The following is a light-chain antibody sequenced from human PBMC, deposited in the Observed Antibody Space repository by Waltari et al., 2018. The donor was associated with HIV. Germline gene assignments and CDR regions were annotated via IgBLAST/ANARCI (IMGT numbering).Light chain of an antibody. J-gene: IGKJ2*03. CDR2: GAS. Sequence: IVLTQSPGTLSSSSGERATLSCRASQSVSSSYLAWYQQKPGQAPRPLIYGASSRATGIPDRFSGSGSGTDFTLTISRLEPEDFAVYYCQQYGSPPYGFGQGTKLEIK. CDR1: QSVSSSY. CDR3: QQYGSPPYG. V-gene: IGKV3-20*01.